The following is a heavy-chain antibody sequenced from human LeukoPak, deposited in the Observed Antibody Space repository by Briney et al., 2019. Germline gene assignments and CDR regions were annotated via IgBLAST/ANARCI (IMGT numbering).Heavy chain of an antibody. V-gene: IGHV4-34*01. J-gene: IGHJ4*02. CDR1: GVSFSGYY. CDR2: INHSGST. CDR3: ARVTGNYSY. D-gene: IGHD4-11*01. Sequence: SETLSLTCAVYGVSFSGYYWSWIRQPPGKGLEWIGEINHSGSTNYNPSLKSRVTVSVDTSKNQFSLKLSSVTAADTAVYYCARVTGNYSYWGQGTPVTVSS.